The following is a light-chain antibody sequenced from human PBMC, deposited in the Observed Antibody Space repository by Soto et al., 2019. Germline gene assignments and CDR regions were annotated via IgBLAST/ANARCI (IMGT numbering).Light chain of an antibody. Sequence: DIQMTQSPSTLSASVGDRVTITCRASQSISIWLAWYQQKPGKAPNLLIYGASTLESGVPSRFSGSGSGTEFTLTISSLQPDDFATYYCQQHNGYFGQGTKVDIK. J-gene: IGKJ2*01. V-gene: IGKV1-5*01. CDR2: GAS. CDR3: QQHNGY. CDR1: QSISIW.